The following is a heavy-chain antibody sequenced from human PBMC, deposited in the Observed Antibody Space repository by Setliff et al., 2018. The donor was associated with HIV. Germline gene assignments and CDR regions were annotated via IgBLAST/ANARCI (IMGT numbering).Heavy chain of an antibody. CDR3: ARGVGAHLRH. CDR1: GYSFTDFP. D-gene: IGHD1-26*01. V-gene: IGHV1-2*02. Sequence: EASVKVSCKASGYSFTDFPMHWVRQAPGQGLEWMGWINPKSGDTRYAQNFQGRVTMTRDTSISTAYLELTSLGSDDTAIYYCARGVGAHLRHWGQGTLVTVSS. CDR2: INPKSGDT. J-gene: IGHJ4*02.